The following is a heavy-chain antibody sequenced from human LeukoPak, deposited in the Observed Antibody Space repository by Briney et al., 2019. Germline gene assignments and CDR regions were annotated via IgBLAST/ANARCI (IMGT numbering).Heavy chain of an antibody. J-gene: IGHJ3*02. CDR3: ASSQDLLGAFDI. V-gene: IGHV4-30-4*08. CDR1: GGSISRGDYH. D-gene: IGHD2-15*01. CDR2: IYYSGST. Sequence: SETLSLTCTVSGGSISRGDYHWSWLRQPPGKGLVWIGYIYYSGSTYYNPSLKSRVTISVDTSKNQFSLKLSSVTAADTAVYYCASSQDLLGAFDIWGQGTMVTVSS.